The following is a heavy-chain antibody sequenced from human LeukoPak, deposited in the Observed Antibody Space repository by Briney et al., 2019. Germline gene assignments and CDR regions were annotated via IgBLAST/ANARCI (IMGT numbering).Heavy chain of an antibody. CDR2: IYYSGST. D-gene: IGHD3-10*01. CDR3: ARGVNFYGSGSYYFPLFDY. V-gene: IGHV4-59*01. J-gene: IGHJ4*02. Sequence: SETLSLTCTVSGGSISSYYWSWIRQPPRKGLEWIGYIYYSGSTNYNPSLKSRVTISVDTSKNQFSLKLSSVTAADTAVYYCARGVNFYGSGSYYFPLFDYWGQGTLVTVSS. CDR1: GGSISSYY.